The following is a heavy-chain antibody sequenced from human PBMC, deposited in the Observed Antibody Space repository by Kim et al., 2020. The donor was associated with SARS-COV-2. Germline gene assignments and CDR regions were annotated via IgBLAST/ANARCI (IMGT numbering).Heavy chain of an antibody. Sequence: GGSLRLSCAASGFTFSSYAMSWVRQAPGKGLEWVSAISGSGGSTYYVDSVKGRFTISRDNSKNTLYLQMNSLRAEDTAVYYCAKCEYSSGWYEYILEYYFDYWGQGTLVTVSS. D-gene: IGHD6-19*01. CDR1: GFTFSSYA. CDR2: ISGSGGST. CDR3: AKCEYSSGWYEYILEYYFDY. V-gene: IGHV3-23*01. J-gene: IGHJ4*02.